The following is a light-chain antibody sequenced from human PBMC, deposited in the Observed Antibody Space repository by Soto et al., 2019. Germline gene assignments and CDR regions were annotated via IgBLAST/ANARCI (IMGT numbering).Light chain of an antibody. Sequence: QSVLTQPPSASGSPGRSVIISCTGTSSDVGGYDFVSWYQQHPGKAPKLMIYEVFKRPSGVPDRFSGSKSGNTASLTVSGLQAEDEANYYCSSFAGSNKFVVFGGGTKLTVL. CDR1: SSDVGGYDF. CDR3: SSFAGSNKFVV. J-gene: IGLJ2*01. V-gene: IGLV2-8*01. CDR2: EVF.